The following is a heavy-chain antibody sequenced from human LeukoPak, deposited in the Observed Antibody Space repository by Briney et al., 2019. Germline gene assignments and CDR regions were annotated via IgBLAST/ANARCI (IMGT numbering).Heavy chain of an antibody. J-gene: IGHJ6*02. CDR2: INHSGNT. CDR1: GGSFSGYY. Sequence: SETLSLTCAVYGGSFSGYYWSWIRQPPGKGLEWIGEINHSGNTNYNPSFTSRVTMSVDRSRNQFSLKLTSVTAADTAVYYCARQKWEQQGRDYYFNGLDVWGPGTTVIVSS. CDR3: ARQKWEQQGRDYYFNGLDV. D-gene: IGHD1/OR15-1a*01. V-gene: IGHV4-34*01.